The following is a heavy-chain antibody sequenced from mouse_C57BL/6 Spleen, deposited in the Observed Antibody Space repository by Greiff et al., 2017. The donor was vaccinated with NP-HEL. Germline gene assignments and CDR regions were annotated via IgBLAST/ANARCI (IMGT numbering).Heavy chain of an antibody. CDR2: IYPGDGDT. J-gene: IGHJ4*01. CDR3: ARTEGVKDAMDY. V-gene: IGHV1-80*01. CDR1: GYAFSSYW. Sequence: QVQLQQSGAELVKPGASVKISCKASGYAFSSYWMNWVKQRPGKGLEWIGQIYPGDGDTNYNGKFKGKATLTADKSSSTAYMQLSSLTSEDSAVYFCARTEGVKDAMDYWGQGTSVTVSS. D-gene: IGHD2-2*01.